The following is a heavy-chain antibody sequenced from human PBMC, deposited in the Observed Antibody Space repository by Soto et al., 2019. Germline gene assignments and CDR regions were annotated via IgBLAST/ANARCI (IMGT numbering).Heavy chain of an antibody. Sequence: PSETLSLTCTFYGGSCIGYYWSWIGQPPGKELEWIGEINHSGSTNYNPSLKSRVTISVDTSKNQFSLKLSSVTAADTAVYYCARGGAERTIQLWVTPPDYWGQGTLVTVSS. CDR2: INHSGST. J-gene: IGHJ4*02. CDR3: ARGGAERTIQLWVTPPDY. V-gene: IGHV4-34*01. D-gene: IGHD5-18*01. CDR1: GGSCIGYY.